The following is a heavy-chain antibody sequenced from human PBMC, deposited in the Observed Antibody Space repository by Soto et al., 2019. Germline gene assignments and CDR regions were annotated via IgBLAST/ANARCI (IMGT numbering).Heavy chain of an antibody. Sequence: SETLSLTFTVSGGSISSSSYYWGWIRQPPGKGLEWIGSIYYSGSTYYNPSLKSRVTISVDTSKNQFSLKLSSVTAADTAVYYCARLGYSGYDEPSPTFDYWGQGTL. CDR2: IYYSGST. CDR3: ARLGYSGYDEPSPTFDY. J-gene: IGHJ4*02. V-gene: IGHV4-39*01. CDR1: GGSISSSSYY. D-gene: IGHD5-12*01.